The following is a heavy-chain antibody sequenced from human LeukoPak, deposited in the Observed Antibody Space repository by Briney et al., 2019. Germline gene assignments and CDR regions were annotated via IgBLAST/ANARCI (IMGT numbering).Heavy chain of an antibody. CDR3: ARGEWELGVY. D-gene: IGHD1-26*01. Sequence: GGSLRLSCAASGFTFSNYWMHWVRQAPGKGLVWVSRINSDGINTSYADSVKGRFTISRDNAKNSLYLQMNSLRAEDTAVYYCARGEWELGVYWGQGTLVTVSS. CDR1: GFTFSNYW. V-gene: IGHV3-74*01. J-gene: IGHJ4*02. CDR2: INSDGINT.